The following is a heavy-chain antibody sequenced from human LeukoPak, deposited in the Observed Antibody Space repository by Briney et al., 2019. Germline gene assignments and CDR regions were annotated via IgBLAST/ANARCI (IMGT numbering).Heavy chain of an antibody. CDR2: IYYSGSI. CDR3: ARGSGWFLH. Sequence: SETLSLACTVSGGSISSYYWSWIRQPPGKGLEWIGYIYYSGSINYNPSLKSRVTISVDTSKNQFSLKLSSVTAADTAVYYCARGSGWFLHWGQGTLVTVSS. J-gene: IGHJ4*02. V-gene: IGHV4-59*01. D-gene: IGHD6-19*01. CDR1: GGSISSYY.